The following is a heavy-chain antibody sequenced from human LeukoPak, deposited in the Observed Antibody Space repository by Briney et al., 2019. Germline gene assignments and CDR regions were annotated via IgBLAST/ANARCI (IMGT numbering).Heavy chain of an antibody. CDR3: AKDRRGELGFYFDY. V-gene: IGHV3-30*04. CDR2: ISYDGSNK. Sequence: PGGSLRLSCAASGFTFSSYAMHWVRQAPGKGLEWVAVISYDGSNKYYADSVKGRFTISRDNSKNTLYLQMNSLRAEDTAVYYCAKDRRGELGFYFDYWGQGTLVTVSS. J-gene: IGHJ4*02. D-gene: IGHD3-16*01. CDR1: GFTFSSYA.